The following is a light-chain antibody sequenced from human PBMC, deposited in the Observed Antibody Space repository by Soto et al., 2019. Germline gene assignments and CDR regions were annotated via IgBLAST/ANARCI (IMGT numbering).Light chain of an antibody. CDR1: QTVTSGY. CDR3: QHAGRSPIT. CDR2: GVS. V-gene: IGKV3-20*01. J-gene: IGKJ5*01. Sequence: IVFTQCPDTLSMSHGEGATLSCRASQTVTSGYLAWYQQKPGQAPRLLIYGVSTGATGIPDRFSGSGSGTDFTLTISSLEPEDFAVYYCQHAGRSPITFGQGTRLETK.